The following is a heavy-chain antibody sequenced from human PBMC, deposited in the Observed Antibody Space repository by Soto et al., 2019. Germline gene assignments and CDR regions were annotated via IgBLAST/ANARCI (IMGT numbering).Heavy chain of an antibody. D-gene: IGHD3-16*01. Sequence: ASVKVSCKASGYTFSDFDINWLRQTSGQGPEWMGWMNAKSGDTFFTQRFHDKFNMTWDTSLTTAYMEVGSLTSDHAAIYYCARGNPFNYAGFDVWGQGTTVTVSS. CDR3: ARGNPFNYAGFDV. CDR1: GYTFSDFD. J-gene: IGHJ6*02. V-gene: IGHV1-8*01. CDR2: MNAKSGDT.